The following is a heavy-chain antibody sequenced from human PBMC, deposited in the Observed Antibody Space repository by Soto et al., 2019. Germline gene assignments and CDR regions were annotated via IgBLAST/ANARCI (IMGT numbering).Heavy chain of an antibody. V-gene: IGHV4-30-4*01. D-gene: IGHD3-10*01. Sequence: QVQLQESGPGLVKPSQTLSLTCTVSGGSISSGDYYWSWIRQPPGKGLEWIGYIYYSGSTYYNPFRNGLVTLSVDTSKNQFSLKLSSVTAADTAVYYCAIYGSGSSFDYWGQGTLVTVSS. CDR3: AIYGSGSSFDY. J-gene: IGHJ4*02. CDR2: IYYSGST. CDR1: GGSISSGDYY.